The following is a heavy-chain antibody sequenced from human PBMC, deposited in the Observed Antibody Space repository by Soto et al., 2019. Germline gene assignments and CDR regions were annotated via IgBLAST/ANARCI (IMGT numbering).Heavy chain of an antibody. V-gene: IGHV5-10-1*01. J-gene: IGHJ6*02. Sequence: LGESLKISCKGSGYSFTSYWISWVRQMPGKGLEWMGRIDPSDSYTNYSPSFQGHVTISADKSISTAYLQWSSLKASDTAMYYCAREGNLVYSSSSSGYYYYYYGMDVWGQGTTVTVSS. D-gene: IGHD6-6*01. CDR1: GYSFTSYW. CDR2: IDPSDSYT. CDR3: AREGNLVYSSSSSGYYYYYYGMDV.